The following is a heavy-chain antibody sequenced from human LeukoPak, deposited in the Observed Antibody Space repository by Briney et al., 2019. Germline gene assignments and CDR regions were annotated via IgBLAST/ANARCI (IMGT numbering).Heavy chain of an antibody. Sequence: PSETLSLTCTVSGGSISSYYWSWIRQPAGKGLEWLGRIYTSGSTNYNPSLKSRVTMSVDTSKNQFSLKLSSVTAADTAVYYCARDGTMVRGVIIGVSAFDIWGQGTMVTVSS. CDR3: ARDGTMVRGVIIGVSAFDI. CDR2: IYTSGST. J-gene: IGHJ3*02. D-gene: IGHD3-10*01. CDR1: GGSISSYY. V-gene: IGHV4-4*07.